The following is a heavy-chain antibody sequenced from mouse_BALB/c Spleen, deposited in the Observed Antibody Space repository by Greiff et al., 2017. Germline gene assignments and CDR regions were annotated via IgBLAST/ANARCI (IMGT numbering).Heavy chain of an antibody. CDR3: ARGTSYDYDWFAY. J-gene: IGHJ3*01. Sequence: EVLLVESGGGLVKPGGSLKLSCAASGFTFSSYAMSWVRQTPEKRLEWVASISSGGSTYYPDSVKGRFTISRDNARNILYLQMSSLRSEDTAMYYSARGTSYDYDWFAYWGQGTLVTVSA. D-gene: IGHD2-4*01. CDR2: ISSGGST. CDR1: GFTFSSYA. V-gene: IGHV5-6-5*01.